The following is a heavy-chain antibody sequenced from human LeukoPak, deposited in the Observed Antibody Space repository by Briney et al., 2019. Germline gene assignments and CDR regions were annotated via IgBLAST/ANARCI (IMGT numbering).Heavy chain of an antibody. CDR1: GFTFSSYG. CDR2: INWNGGST. J-gene: IGHJ6*03. D-gene: IGHD3-10*01. Sequence: GGSLRLSCAASGFTFSSYGMSWVRQAPGKGLEWVSGINWNGGSTGYADSVKGRFTISRDNAKNSLYLQMNSLRAEDTALYYCARYYGSGSYYLSYYYYMDVWGKGTTVTVSS. V-gene: IGHV3-20*04. CDR3: ARYYGSGSYYLSYYYYMDV.